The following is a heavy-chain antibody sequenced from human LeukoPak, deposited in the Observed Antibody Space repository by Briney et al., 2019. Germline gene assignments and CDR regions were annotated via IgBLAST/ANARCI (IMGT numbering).Heavy chain of an antibody. CDR1: GYTFTTYP. V-gene: IGHV1-18*01. Sequence: ASVKVSCKASGYTFTTYPISWVRQAPGQGLEWMGWISSYNGNTNYAQNLQGRVTMTTDTSTSTAYMELRSLRSDDTAVYYCAILGGTSVRDLHDAFDIWGQGTMVTVSS. CDR3: AILGGTSVRDLHDAFDI. D-gene: IGHD4-23*01. CDR2: ISSYNGNT. J-gene: IGHJ3*02.